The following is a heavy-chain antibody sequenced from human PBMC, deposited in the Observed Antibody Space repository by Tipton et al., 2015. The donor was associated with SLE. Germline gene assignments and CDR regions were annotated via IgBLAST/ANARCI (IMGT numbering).Heavy chain of an antibody. CDR1: GFTFSSYG. CDR2: IKQDGSEK. D-gene: IGHD1-7*01. V-gene: IGHV3-7*03. CDR3: ARDPSELELTFDY. Sequence: SLRLSCAASGFTFSSYGMHWVRQAPGKGLEWVANIKQDGSEKYYVDSVKGRFTISRDNAKNSLYLQMNSLRAEDTAVYYCARDPSELELTFDYWGQGTLVTVSS. J-gene: IGHJ4*02.